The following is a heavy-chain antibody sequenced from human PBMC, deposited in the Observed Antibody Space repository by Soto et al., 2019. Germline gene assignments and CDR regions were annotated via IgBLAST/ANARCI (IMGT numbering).Heavy chain of an antibody. J-gene: IGHJ6*03. V-gene: IGHV6-1*01. CDR3: ARVREKGSGSYPFYYYYYMDV. CDR2: TYYRSKWYN. Sequence: QVQLQQSGPGLVKPSQTLSLTCAISGDSVSSNSAAWNWIRQSPSRGLEWLGRTYYRSKWYNDYAVSVKSRITINPDTSKNQFSLQLNSVTPEDTAVYYCARVREKGSGSYPFYYYYYMDVWGKGTTVTVSS. CDR1: GDSVSSNSAA. D-gene: IGHD3-10*01.